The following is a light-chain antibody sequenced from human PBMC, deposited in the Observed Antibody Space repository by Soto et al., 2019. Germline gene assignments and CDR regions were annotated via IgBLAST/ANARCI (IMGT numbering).Light chain of an antibody. CDR2: GAS. CDR3: QQYGSSPGT. Sequence: EIVLTQSPGTLSSSPGESATISSAASQSVSSSYLAWYQQKNGQAPRLPIYGASSRATGIPDRFSGSGYGTDFNLTISRLETEDFAVYYCQQYGSSPGTFGQGTQVDIK. CDR1: QSVSSSY. V-gene: IGKV3-20*01. J-gene: IGKJ1*01.